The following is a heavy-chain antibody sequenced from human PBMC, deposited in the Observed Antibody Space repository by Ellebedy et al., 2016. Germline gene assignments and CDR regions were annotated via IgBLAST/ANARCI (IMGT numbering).Heavy chain of an antibody. D-gene: IGHD3/OR15-3a*01. CDR1: GFTVSSNY. CDR2: IYSGGST. J-gene: IGHJ4*02. CDR3: ARYLDSPGYYFDY. V-gene: IGHV3-53*01. Sequence: GGSLRLSCAASGFTVSSNYMSWVRQAPGKGLEWVSVIYSGGSTYYADSVKGRFTISRDNSKNTLYLQMNSLRAEDTAVYYCARYLDSPGYYFDYWGQGTLVTVSS.